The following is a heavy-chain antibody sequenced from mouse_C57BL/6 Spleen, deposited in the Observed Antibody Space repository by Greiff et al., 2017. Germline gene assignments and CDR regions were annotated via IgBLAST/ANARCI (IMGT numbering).Heavy chain of an antibody. CDR3: ARCSSSRWYFDV. CDR1: GFTFSDYY. CDR2: INYDGSST. V-gene: IGHV5-16*01. Sequence: EVKVVESEGGLVQPGSSMKLSCTASGFTFSDYYMAWVRQVPEKGLEWVANINYDGSSTYYLDSLKSRFIISRDNAKNILYLQMSSLKSEDTATYYCARCSSSRWYFDVWGTGTTVTVSS. J-gene: IGHJ1*03. D-gene: IGHD1-1*01.